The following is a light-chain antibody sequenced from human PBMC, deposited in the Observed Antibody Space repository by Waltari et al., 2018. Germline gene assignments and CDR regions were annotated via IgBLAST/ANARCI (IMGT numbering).Light chain of an antibody. CDR3: VQGTHWVT. Sequence: DVVLTQSPLFLAVTPGQSVSISCKSSQSLLYSDGNTFLPWFHQRPGQSPRRLIYDITSRASGVPARFSGSGSGTNFTLNIAGVEADDAGVYFCVQGTHWVTFGGGT. J-gene: IGKJ4*01. CDR2: DIT. CDR1: QSLLYSDGNTF. V-gene: IGKV2-30*01.